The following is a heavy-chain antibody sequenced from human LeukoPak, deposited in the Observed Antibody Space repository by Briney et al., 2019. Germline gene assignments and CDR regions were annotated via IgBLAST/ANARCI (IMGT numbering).Heavy chain of an antibody. CDR1: GITVSNNY. CDR3: ARDPPGLAVGGAGA. D-gene: IGHD6-13*01. Sequence: PGGSLRLSCAASGITVSNNYMSWVRQAPGRGLELVSLIYSGGNTYYADSVKGRFTISRDNSKNTVYLQMNSLKAVDTAIYYCARDPPGLAVGGAGAWGQGTLVTVSS. CDR2: IYSGGNT. J-gene: IGHJ5*02. V-gene: IGHV3-53*01.